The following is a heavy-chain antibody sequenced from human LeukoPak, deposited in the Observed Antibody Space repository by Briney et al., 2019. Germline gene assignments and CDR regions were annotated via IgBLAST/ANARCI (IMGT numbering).Heavy chain of an antibody. CDR3: ARPYGDGRGDYFDY. CDR2: IWYDGSNK. J-gene: IGHJ4*02. V-gene: IGHV3-33*01. CDR1: GFTFSSYG. Sequence: PGGSLRLSCAASGFTFSSYGMHWVRQAPGKGLEWMAVIWYDGSNKYYADSVKGRFTISRDNSKNTLYLQMNSLRAEDTAVYYCARPYGDGRGDYFDYWGQGTLVTVSS. D-gene: IGHD4-17*01.